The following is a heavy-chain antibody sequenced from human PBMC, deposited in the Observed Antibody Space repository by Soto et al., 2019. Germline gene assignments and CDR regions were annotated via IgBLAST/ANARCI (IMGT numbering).Heavy chain of an antibody. CDR2: IIPIFGTA. J-gene: IGHJ4*02. Sequence: GASVKISCKASGGTFSSYAISWVRQAPGQGLEWMGGIIPIFGTANYAQKFQGRVTITADESTSTAYMELSSLRSEDTAVYYCARVTSYDSSGTLDYWGQGTLVTVYS. V-gene: IGHV1-69*13. CDR1: GGTFSSYA. D-gene: IGHD3-22*01. CDR3: ARVTSYDSSGTLDY.